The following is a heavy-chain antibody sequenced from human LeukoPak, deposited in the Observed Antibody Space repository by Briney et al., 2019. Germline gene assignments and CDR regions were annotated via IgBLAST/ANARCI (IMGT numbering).Heavy chain of an antibody. D-gene: IGHD5-18*01. CDR1: GFTFSSYG. Sequence: GRSLRLSCAASGFTFSSYGMHWVRQAPGKGLEWVAVILYDGSNKYYADSVKGRFTISRDNSKNTLYLQMNSLRAEDTAVYYCAKDTGEYSYGYIDYWGQGTLVTVSS. J-gene: IGHJ4*02. CDR2: ILYDGSNK. CDR3: AKDTGEYSYGYIDY. V-gene: IGHV3-33*06.